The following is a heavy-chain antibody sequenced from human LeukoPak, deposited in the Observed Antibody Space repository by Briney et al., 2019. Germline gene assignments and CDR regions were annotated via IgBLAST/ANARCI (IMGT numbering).Heavy chain of an antibody. CDR3: ARHSVVLDY. Sequence: SETLSLTCTVSGGSISSSGYYWGWIRQPPGKGLEWIGSIYYSGSTYYSPSLESRVTISVDRSKNQFSLKLSSVTAADTAVYYCARHSVVLDYWGQGTLVTVSS. J-gene: IGHJ4*02. D-gene: IGHD3-22*01. V-gene: IGHV4-39*01. CDR2: IYYSGST. CDR1: GGSISSSGYY.